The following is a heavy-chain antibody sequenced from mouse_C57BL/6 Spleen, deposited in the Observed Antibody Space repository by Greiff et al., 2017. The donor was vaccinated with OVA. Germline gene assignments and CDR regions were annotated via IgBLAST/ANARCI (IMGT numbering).Heavy chain of an antibody. CDR1: GYTFTDYE. Sequence: VKLQESGAELVRPGASVTLSCKASGYTFTDYEMHWVKQTPVHGLDWIGAIDPETGGTAYNQKFKGKAILTADKSSITAYMELRSLTSEDSAVYYCTRRTTVVATGYFDYWGQGTTLTVAS. V-gene: IGHV1-15*01. CDR2: IDPETGGT. CDR3: TRRTTVVATGYFDY. J-gene: IGHJ2*01. D-gene: IGHD1-1*01.